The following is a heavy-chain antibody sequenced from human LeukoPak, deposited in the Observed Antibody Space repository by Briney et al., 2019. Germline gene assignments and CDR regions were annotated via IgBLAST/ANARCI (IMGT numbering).Heavy chain of an antibody. CDR1: GFTFSSYW. J-gene: IGHJ4*02. CDR2: INSDGSST. CDR3: ARVSKSGYDTGDY. Sequence: RPGGSLRLSCAASGFTFSSYWMHWVRQAPGKGLVWVSRINSDGSSTSYADSVKGRFTISRDNAKNTLYLQMNSLRAEDTAVYYCARVSKSGYDTGDYWGQGTLVTVSS. D-gene: IGHD5-12*01. V-gene: IGHV3-74*01.